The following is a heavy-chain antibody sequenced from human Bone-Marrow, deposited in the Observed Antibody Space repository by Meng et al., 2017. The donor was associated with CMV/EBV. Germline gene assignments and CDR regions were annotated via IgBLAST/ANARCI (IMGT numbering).Heavy chain of an antibody. V-gene: IGHV1-2*02. CDR2: INPNSGGT. J-gene: IGHJ4*02. CDR3: SYGSGSYYPFDY. Sequence: QVHLVQSGAWVKKPGAPVKVSCKASGYTFTGYYMHWVRQAPGQGLEWMGWINPNSGGTNYAQKFQGRVTMTRDTAISTAYMELSRLRSDDTAVYYCSYGSGSYYPFDYWGQGTLVTVSS. CDR1: GYTFTGYY. D-gene: IGHD3-10*01.